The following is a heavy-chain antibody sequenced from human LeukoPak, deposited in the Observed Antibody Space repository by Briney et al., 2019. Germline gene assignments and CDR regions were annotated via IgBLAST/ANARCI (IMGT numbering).Heavy chain of an antibody. V-gene: IGHV3-30*02. J-gene: IGHJ4*02. D-gene: IGHD1-20*01. CDR3: AKALGGITGTTSGLDY. CDR1: GFTFSSYG. CDR2: ISYDGSNK. Sequence: GGSLRLSCAASGFTFSSYGMHWVRQAPGKGLEWVAFISYDGSNKYYADSVKGRFTISRDNSKNTLYLQIDSLRPEDTAVYYCAKALGGITGTTSGLDYWGQGTLVTVSS.